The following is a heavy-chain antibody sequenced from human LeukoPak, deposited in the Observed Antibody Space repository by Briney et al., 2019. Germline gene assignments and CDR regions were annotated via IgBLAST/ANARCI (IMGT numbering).Heavy chain of an antibody. Sequence: GGSLRLSCAASGFTFSSYGMHWVRQAPGKGLEWVAIISYDGSNKYYADSVKGRFTISRDNSKNTLYLQMNSLRAEDTAVYYCAKEGSPLEPWAAFDIWGQGTMVTVSS. D-gene: IGHD1-1*01. J-gene: IGHJ3*02. V-gene: IGHV3-30*18. CDR3: AKEGSPLEPWAAFDI. CDR1: GFTFSSYG. CDR2: ISYDGSNK.